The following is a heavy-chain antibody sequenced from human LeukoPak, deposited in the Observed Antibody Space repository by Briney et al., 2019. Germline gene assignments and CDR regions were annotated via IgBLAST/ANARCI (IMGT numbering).Heavy chain of an antibody. CDR1: GFTFSSYS. D-gene: IGHD3-3*01. J-gene: IGHJ4*02. Sequence: AGGSLRLSCAASGFTFSSYSMNWVRQAPGKGLEWVSSISSSSSYIYYADSVEGRFTISRDHAKNSLYLQMNSLRAEDTAVYYCAKDRDYDFWSGLAPFDYWGQGTLVTVSS. CDR2: ISSSSSYI. V-gene: IGHV3-21*04. CDR3: AKDRDYDFWSGLAPFDY.